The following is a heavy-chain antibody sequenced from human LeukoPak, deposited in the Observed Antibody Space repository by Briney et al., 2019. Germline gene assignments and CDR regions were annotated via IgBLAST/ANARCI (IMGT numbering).Heavy chain of an antibody. V-gene: IGHV4-59*01. CDR1: GGSISSYY. CDR3: AREGYGDYGWFDL. Sequence: PSETLSLTCTVSGGSISSYYWSWIRQPPGKGLEWIGYIYYSGSTNYNPSLKSRVTISVDTSKNQFSLKLSSVTAADTAVYYCAREGYGDYGWFDLWGQGTLVTVSS. D-gene: IGHD4-17*01. J-gene: IGHJ5*02. CDR2: IYYSGST.